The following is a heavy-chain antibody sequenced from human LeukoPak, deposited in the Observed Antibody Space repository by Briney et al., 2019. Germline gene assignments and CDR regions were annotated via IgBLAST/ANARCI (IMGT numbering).Heavy chain of an antibody. Sequence: GGSLRLSCAASRFTVSSNYMSWVRQAPGKGLEWVSAIHRGGRTYYADSVKGRFTISRDNPKNTLYLQMNSLRAEDRAVYYCARSYYDSSGYYAGAFDIWGQGTMVTVSS. J-gene: IGHJ3*02. V-gene: IGHV3-66*02. CDR2: IHRGGRT. CDR3: ARSYYDSSGYYAGAFDI. CDR1: RFTVSSNY. D-gene: IGHD3-22*01.